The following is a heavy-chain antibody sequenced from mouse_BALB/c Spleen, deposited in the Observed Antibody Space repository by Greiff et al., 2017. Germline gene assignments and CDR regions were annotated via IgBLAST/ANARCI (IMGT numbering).Heavy chain of an antibody. D-gene: IGHD2-14*01. Sequence: QVQLQQSGPELVKPGASVKISCKASGYTFTSYDINWVKQRPGQGLEWIGWIYPGDGSTKYNEKFKGKATLTADKSSSTAYMQLSSLTSENSAVYFCARENRYDAGFAYWGQGTLVTVSA. J-gene: IGHJ3*01. CDR3: ARENRYDAGFAY. V-gene: IGHV1S56*01. CDR2: IYPGDGST. CDR1: GYTFTSYD.